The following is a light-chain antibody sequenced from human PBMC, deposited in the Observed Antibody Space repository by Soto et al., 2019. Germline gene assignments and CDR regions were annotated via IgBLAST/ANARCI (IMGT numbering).Light chain of an antibody. CDR3: QQYNNWPPIT. J-gene: IGKJ5*01. Sequence: EIVLTQSPDTLPLSPGERATLSCRASQSVTTSLAWYQQKTGQPPRLLISGASRRATGIPDRFSGSGSETEFTLTISSLQSEDFAVYYCQQYNNWPPITFGQGTRLEI. V-gene: IGKV3D-15*01. CDR2: GAS. CDR1: QSVTTS.